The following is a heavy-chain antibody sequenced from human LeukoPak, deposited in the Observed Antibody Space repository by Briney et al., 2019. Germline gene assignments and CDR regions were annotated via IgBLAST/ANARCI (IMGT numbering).Heavy chain of an antibody. Sequence: PGGSLRLPCAASGFAFNDYWMNWVRQVPGKGLMWVARINSDGTRTTYADPVKGRFTVSRDNAKNTLYLQMNSLRAEDTAVYYCARDRSRWSIAPDADVWGQGTTVTVSS. D-gene: IGHD2-15*01. CDR1: GFAFNDYW. V-gene: IGHV3-74*01. J-gene: IGHJ6*02. CDR3: ARDRSRWSIAPDADV. CDR2: INSDGTRT.